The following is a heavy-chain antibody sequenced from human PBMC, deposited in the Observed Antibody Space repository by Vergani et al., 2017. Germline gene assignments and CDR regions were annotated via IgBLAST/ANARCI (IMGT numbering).Heavy chain of an antibody. D-gene: IGHD3-9*01. V-gene: IGHV4-59*01. CDR1: GGSISSYY. CDR2: IYYSGST. J-gene: IGHJ5*02. Sequence: QVQLQESGPGLVKPSETLSLTCTVSGGSISSYYWSWIRQPPGKGLEWIGDIYYSGSTNYNPSLKSRVTISVDTSKNQFSLKLSSVTAADTAVYYCARGHYDILTGPNWFDPWGQGTLVTVSS. CDR3: ARGHYDILTGPNWFDP.